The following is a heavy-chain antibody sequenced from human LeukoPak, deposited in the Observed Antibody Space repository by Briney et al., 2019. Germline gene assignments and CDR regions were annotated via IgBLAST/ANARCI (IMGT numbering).Heavy chain of an antibody. D-gene: IGHD3-16*02. Sequence: SQTLSLTCTVSGGSISSSSYYWGWIRQPPGKGLEWIGSIYYSGSTYYNPSLKSRVTISVDTSKNQFSLKLSSVTAADTAVYYCAGRKGRLGELSSFDAFDIWGQGTMVTVSS. J-gene: IGHJ3*02. CDR1: GGSISSSSYY. V-gene: IGHV4-39*01. CDR2: IYYSGST. CDR3: AGRKGRLGELSSFDAFDI.